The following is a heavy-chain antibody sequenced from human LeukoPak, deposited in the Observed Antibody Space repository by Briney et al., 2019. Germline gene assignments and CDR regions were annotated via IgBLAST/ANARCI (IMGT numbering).Heavy chain of an antibody. CDR2: ISGSGVST. V-gene: IGHV3-23*01. J-gene: IGHJ4*02. CDR1: GFTFSSYA. D-gene: IGHD6-19*01. CDR3: AKGRTGIAMADY. Sequence: GGSLRLSCAASGFTFSSYAMSWVRQAPGKGLEWVSAISGSGVSTYYADSVKGRFIISRDNSKNTLYLQMNSLRAEDTAVYYCAKGRTGIAMADYWGQGTLVTVSS.